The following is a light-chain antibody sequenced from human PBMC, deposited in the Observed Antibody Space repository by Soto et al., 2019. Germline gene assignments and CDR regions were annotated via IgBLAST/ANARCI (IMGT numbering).Light chain of an antibody. CDR2: EVS. J-gene: IGLJ2*01. V-gene: IGLV2-8*01. CDR1: SSDVGGYNY. Sequence: QSALTQPPSASGSPGQSVTISCTGTSSDVGGYNYVSWYQQHPGKAPKLMIYEVSKRPSGVPDRFSGSKSGNTASLTVSGLQADDEADYCCSAYGGSNNFVVFGGGTK. CDR3: SAYGGSNNFVV.